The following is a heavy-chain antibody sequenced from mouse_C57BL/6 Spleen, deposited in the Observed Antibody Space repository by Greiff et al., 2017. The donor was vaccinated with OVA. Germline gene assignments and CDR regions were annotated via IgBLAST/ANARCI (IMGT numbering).Heavy chain of an antibody. J-gene: IGHJ3*01. CDR2: ISDGGSYT. V-gene: IGHV5-4*03. CDR1: GFTFSSYA. Sequence: EVKVVESGGGLVKPGGSLKLSCAASGFTFSSYAMSWVRQTPEKRLEWVATISDGGSYTYYPDNVKGRFTISRDNAKNNLYLQMSHLKSEDTAMYYCARVGAGFAYWGQGTLVTVSA. CDR3: ARVGAGFAY.